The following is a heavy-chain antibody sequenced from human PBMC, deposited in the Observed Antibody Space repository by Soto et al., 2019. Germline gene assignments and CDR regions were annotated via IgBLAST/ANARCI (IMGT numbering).Heavy chain of an antibody. D-gene: IGHD4-17*01. V-gene: IGHV3-30-3*01. CDR1: GFTFSSYA. Sequence: QVQLVESGGGVVQPGRSLRLSCAASGFTFSSYAIHWVRQAPGKGLEWVAVISYDGSNKYYADSVKGRFTISRDNSQNTLNLQMNSLRAEDTAVYYCARDRANGDYYYYGMDVWGQGTTVTVSS. CDR3: ARDRANGDYYYYGMDV. J-gene: IGHJ6*02. CDR2: ISYDGSNK.